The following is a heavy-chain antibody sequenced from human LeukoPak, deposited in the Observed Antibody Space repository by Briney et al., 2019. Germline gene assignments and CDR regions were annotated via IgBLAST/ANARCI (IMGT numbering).Heavy chain of an antibody. J-gene: IGHJ4*02. CDR2: IKGDGSST. V-gene: IGHV3-74*01. CDR1: GFTFSNYW. Sequence: TGGSLRLSCAASGFTFSNYWMHWVRQTPGEGLVCVSLIKGDGSSTTYADSVKGRFTISRDNAKNTVYLQMNSLRAEDTAVYYCASGHYLAYWGQGTLVTVSS. CDR3: ASGHYLAY.